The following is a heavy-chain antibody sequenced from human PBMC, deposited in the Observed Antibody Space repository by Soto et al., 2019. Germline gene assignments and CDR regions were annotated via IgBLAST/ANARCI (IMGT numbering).Heavy chain of an antibody. CDR3: ARVSGFWSGYYTGPRHWYFDL. Sequence: KPSETLSLTCTVSGGSISSGDYYWSWIRQPPGKGLEWIGYIYYSGSTYYNPSLKSRVTISVDTSKNQFSLKLSSVTAADTAVYYCARVSGFWSGYYTGPRHWYFDLWGRGTLVTVSS. CDR1: GGSISSGDYY. D-gene: IGHD3-3*01. J-gene: IGHJ2*01. V-gene: IGHV4-30-4*01. CDR2: IYYSGST.